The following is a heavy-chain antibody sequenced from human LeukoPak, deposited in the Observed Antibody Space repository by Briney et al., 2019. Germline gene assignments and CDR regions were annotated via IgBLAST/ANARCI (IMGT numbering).Heavy chain of an antibody. CDR3: ARDDPYGDYIDY. Sequence: GGSLRLSCAASGFTFSSYSMNWVRQAPGKGLEWVAVISYDGSNKYYADSVKGRFTISRDNSKNTLYLQMNSLRAEDTAVYYCARDDPYGDYIDYWGQGTLVTVSS. D-gene: IGHD4-17*01. J-gene: IGHJ4*02. CDR2: ISYDGSNK. V-gene: IGHV3-30*03. CDR1: GFTFSSYS.